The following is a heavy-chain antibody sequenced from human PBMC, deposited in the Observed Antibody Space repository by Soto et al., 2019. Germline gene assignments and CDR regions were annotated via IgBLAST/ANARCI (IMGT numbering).Heavy chain of an antibody. J-gene: IGHJ4*02. Sequence: QVTLEESGPTRVKPTQTLTLTCTFSGFSLATSGVGVGWVRQPPGKALERLALIYWDDDKRYSPSLRCRLTVTKDTSRNQVVLTMTNMDPVDTATYYCAHRVGLQGNWNGGYFDFWGQGALVTVSS. CDR3: AHRVGLQGNWNGGYFDF. D-gene: IGHD1-1*01. V-gene: IGHV2-5*02. CDR2: IYWDDDK. CDR1: GFSLATSGVG.